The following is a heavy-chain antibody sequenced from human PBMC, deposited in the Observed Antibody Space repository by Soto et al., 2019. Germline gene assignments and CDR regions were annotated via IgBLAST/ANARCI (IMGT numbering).Heavy chain of an antibody. CDR2: IYYSGST. D-gene: IGHD3-9*01. CDR1: GGSISSGGYY. CDR3: ARADVLRYFDWSPPYYYYGMDV. Sequence: QVQLQESGPGLVKPSQTLSLTCTVSGGSISSGGYYWSWIRQHPGKGLEWIGYIYYSGSTYYNPSLKSRVTISVDTSKNQCSLKLSSVTAADTAVYYCARADVLRYFDWSPPYYYYGMDVWGQGTTVTVSS. J-gene: IGHJ6*02. V-gene: IGHV4-31*03.